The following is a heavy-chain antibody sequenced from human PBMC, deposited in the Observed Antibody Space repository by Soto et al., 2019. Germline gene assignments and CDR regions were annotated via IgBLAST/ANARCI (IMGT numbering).Heavy chain of an antibody. CDR2: IWYDGSNK. J-gene: IGHJ4*02. Sequence: QVQLVESGGGVVQPGRSLRLSCAASGFTFSSYGMHWVRQAPGKGLEWVAVIWYDGSNKYYADSVKGRFTISRDNSKNTLYLQMNSLRAEDTAVYYCARDSGLTTAMVIAVFDYWGQGTLVTVSS. V-gene: IGHV3-33*01. CDR1: GFTFSSYG. CDR3: ARDSGLTTAMVIAVFDY. D-gene: IGHD5-18*01.